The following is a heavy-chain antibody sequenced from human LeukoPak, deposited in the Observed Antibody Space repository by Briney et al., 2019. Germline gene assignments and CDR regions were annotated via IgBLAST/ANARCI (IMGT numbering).Heavy chain of an antibody. J-gene: IGHJ4*02. V-gene: IGHV3-23*01. Sequence: GGSLRLSCAASGFTFSSCALSWVRQAPGKGLEWVSAVSVNGGTTYSADSVKGRFTISRDNSKNTLYLQMNSLRAEDTAVYFCAKELHGSGNYAFDYWGQGTLVTVSS. CDR3: AKELHGSGNYAFDY. CDR1: GFTFSSCA. CDR2: VSVNGGTT. D-gene: IGHD3-10*01.